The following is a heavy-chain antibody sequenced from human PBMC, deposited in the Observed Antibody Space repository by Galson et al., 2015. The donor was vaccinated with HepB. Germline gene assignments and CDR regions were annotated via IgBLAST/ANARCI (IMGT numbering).Heavy chain of an antibody. V-gene: IGHV3-23*03. CDR1: GSTFSSYG. CDR2: INDDGSRT. CDR3: AKDVGSGSSLFDY. D-gene: IGHD6-6*01. Sequence: SLRLSCAASGSTFSSYGMTWVRQAPGKGLEWVSTINDDGSRTHYRDSVKGRFTISRDNSRNTLFLQLNSLRAEGTAVYYCAKDVGSGSSLFDYWGRGTLVTVS. J-gene: IGHJ4*02.